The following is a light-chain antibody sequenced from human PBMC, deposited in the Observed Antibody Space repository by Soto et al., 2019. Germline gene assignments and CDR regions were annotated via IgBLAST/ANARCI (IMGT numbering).Light chain of an antibody. CDR2: EGY. CDR1: SSDLGIYKL. CDR3: CSDAGRNAVV. Sequence: QSALTQPASVSGSPGQSITISCTGTSSDLGIYKLVSWYRQLPGKATEVIVFEGYQRPSGISSRFAGSKSGTTASLTISGLQADDDDHYYCCSDAGRNAVVFGGGTKLTVL. V-gene: IGLV2-23*01. J-gene: IGLJ2*01.